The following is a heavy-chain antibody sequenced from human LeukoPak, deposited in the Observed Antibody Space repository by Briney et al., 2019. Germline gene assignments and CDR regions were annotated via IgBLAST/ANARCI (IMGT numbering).Heavy chain of an antibody. CDR3: AKPIPAIAVAVSTRQ. J-gene: IGHJ4*02. D-gene: IGHD6-19*01. CDR1: GFTFSGYN. V-gene: IGHV3-30*02. CDR2: IHYDGNNK. Sequence: GWSLRLSCAASGFTFSGYNMHWVRQAPGKGLEWVAFIHYDGNNKYYADSVKGRFTISRDNSKNTLYLQMNSLRPEDTAVYYCAKPIPAIAVAVSTRQWGQGTLVTVSS.